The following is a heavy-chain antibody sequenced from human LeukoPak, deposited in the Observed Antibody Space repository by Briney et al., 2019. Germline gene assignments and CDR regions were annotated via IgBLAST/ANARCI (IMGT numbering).Heavy chain of an antibody. D-gene: IGHD5-18*01. CDR3: ARRGIQAGYYYYGMDV. CDR2: IYPGDSDT. V-gene: IGHV5-51*01. Sequence: GESLKISCKGSGYSFTSYWIGWVRQMPGKGLEWMGIIYPGDSDTRYSPSFQGQVTISADKSISTAYLQWSSLKASDTAMYYCARRGIQAGYYYYGMDVWGQGTTVTVSS. J-gene: IGHJ6*02. CDR1: GYSFTSYW.